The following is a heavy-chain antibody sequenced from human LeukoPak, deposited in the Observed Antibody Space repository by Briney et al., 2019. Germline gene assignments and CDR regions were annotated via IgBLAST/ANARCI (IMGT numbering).Heavy chain of an antibody. CDR3: ARDHNWGPDY. CDR2: IHPNSGDT. D-gene: IGHD7-27*01. V-gene: IGHV1-2*02. CDR1: AYSFTDHY. Sequence: GASVKVSCKASAYSFTDHYLHWLRQAPGQGLEWMGWIHPNSGDTNYAQRFQGRVSLTRDTSISTAYMELSSLRSDDTAVYYCARDHNWGPDYWGQGTLVSVSS. J-gene: IGHJ4*02.